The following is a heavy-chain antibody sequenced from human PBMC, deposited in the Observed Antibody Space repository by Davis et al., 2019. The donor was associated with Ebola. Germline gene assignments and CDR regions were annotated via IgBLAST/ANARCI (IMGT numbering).Heavy chain of an antibody. V-gene: IGHV1-46*01. Sequence: ASVKVSCKASGYTFTSYYVHWVRQAPGQGLEWMGAINPSGGSTSYAQKFQGRVTMTRDTSTSTVYMELSSLRSEDTAVYYCAREMGLVVPRRSFDYWGQGTLVTVSS. CDR3: AREMGLVVPRRSFDY. D-gene: IGHD2-2*01. CDR2: INPSGGST. J-gene: IGHJ4*02. CDR1: GYTFTSYY.